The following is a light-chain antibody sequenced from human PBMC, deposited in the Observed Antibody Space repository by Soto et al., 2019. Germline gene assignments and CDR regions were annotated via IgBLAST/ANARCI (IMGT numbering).Light chain of an antibody. J-gene: IGLJ1*01. CDR1: SSDVGSYNY. CDR2: EVR. Sequence: QSALTQPASVSGSPGQSITISCTGTSSDVGSYNYVSWYQLHPGKAPKLMIYEVRDRPSGISSRFSGSKSGNTASLTISGLQTEDEADYYCSSYTSSSILFGTGTKVTVL. CDR3: SSYTSSSIL. V-gene: IGLV2-14*01.